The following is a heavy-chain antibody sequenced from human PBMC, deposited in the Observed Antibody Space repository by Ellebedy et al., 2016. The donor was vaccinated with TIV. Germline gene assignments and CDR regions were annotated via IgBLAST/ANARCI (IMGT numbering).Heavy chain of an antibody. V-gene: IGHV3-7*01. CDR1: RFTFSSYW. CDR2: IKQDGSET. Sequence: GESLKISCADSRFTFSSYWMGWVRQAPGKGLEWVANIKQDGSETHYVDSVKGRFTISRDNAKNSLYLQMNSLRAEDTAVYYCARDNYKVSVAGSNWGQGTLVTVSS. D-gene: IGHD6-19*01. CDR3: ARDNYKVSVAGSN. J-gene: IGHJ4*02.